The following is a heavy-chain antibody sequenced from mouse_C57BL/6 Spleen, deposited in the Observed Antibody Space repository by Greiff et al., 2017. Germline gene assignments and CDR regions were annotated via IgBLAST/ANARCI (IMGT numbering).Heavy chain of an antibody. V-gene: IGHV1-64*01. J-gene: IGHJ3*01. CDR1: GYTFTSYW. CDR2: IHPTSGST. CDR3: ALCDGAWFAY. Sequence: QVQLQQPGAELVKPGASVKLSCKASGYTFTSYWMHWVKQRPGQGLEWIGMIHPTSGSTNYNEKFKSKATLPVDKSSSTAYMQLSSLTSEDSADYDCALCDGAWFAYWGQGTLVTVSA.